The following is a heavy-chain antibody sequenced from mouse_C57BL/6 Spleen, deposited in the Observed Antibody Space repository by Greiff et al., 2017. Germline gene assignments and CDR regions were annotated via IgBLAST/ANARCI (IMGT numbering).Heavy chain of an antibody. CDR1: GYTFTSYW. CDR2: INPSSGYT. D-gene: IGHD2-4*01. V-gene: IGHV1-7*01. Sequence: QVQLKQSGAELVKPGASVKLSCKASGYTFTSYWMHWVKQRPGQGLEWIGYINPSSGYTKYNQKFKDKATLTADKSSSTAYMQLSSLTYEDSAVYYCARDAYDYGVFADWGQGTLVTVSA. CDR3: ARDAYDYGVFAD. J-gene: IGHJ3*01.